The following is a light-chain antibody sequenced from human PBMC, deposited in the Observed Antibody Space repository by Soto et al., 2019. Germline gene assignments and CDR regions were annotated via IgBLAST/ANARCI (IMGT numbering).Light chain of an antibody. J-gene: IGKJ5*01. CDR2: DAS. CDR1: QSVSSY. CDR3: QQRSNWPGGT. Sequence: EIVLTQSPATLSLSPGERDTLSCRASQSVSSYLAWYQQKPGQAPRLLIYDASNRATGIPARFSGSGSGTDFTLTISSLEPEDFAVYYCQQRSNWPGGTFGQGTRLEIK. V-gene: IGKV3-11*01.